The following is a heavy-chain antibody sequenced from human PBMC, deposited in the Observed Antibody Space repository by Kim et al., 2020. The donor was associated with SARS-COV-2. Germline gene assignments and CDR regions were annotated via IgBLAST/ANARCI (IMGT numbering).Heavy chain of an antibody. V-gene: IGHV3-23*01. CDR1: GFTFSRFA. J-gene: IGHJ3*02. D-gene: IGHD1-26*01. CDR2: IGGSGGTT. CDR3: AKVVSGGSFGTDAFDI. Sequence: GGSLRLSCATSGFTFSRFAMNWFRQAPGKGLEWVSAIGGSGGTTYYAESVKDRFTISRDNSKNTVFLQMRSLRVEDTAVYYCAKVVSGGSFGTDAFDIWG.